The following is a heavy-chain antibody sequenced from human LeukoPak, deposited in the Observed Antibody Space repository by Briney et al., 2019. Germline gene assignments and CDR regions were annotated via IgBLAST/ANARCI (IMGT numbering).Heavy chain of an antibody. V-gene: IGHV4-59*11. D-gene: IGHD5-18*01. CDR1: GGSISSHY. J-gene: IGHJ6*03. CDR3: ARAADTAMDRDYYYYYYMDV. CDR2: IYYSGST. Sequence: SETLSLTCTVSGGSISSHYWSWIRQPPGKGLEWIGYIYYSGSTNYNSSLKSRVTISVDTSKNQFSLKLSSVTAADTAVYYCARAADTAMDRDYYYYYYMDVWGKGTTVTVSS.